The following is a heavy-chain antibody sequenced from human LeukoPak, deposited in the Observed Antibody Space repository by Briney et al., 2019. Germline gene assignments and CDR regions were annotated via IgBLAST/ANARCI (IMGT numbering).Heavy chain of an antibody. CDR3: AREGYGDYVFWFDP. J-gene: IGHJ5*02. V-gene: IGHV3-30-3*01. CDR2: ISYDGSNK. D-gene: IGHD4-17*01. Sequence: GRSLRLSCAASGFTFSSYAMHWVRQAPGKGLEWVAVISYDGSNKYYADSVKGRFTISRDNSKNTLYLQMNSLRAEDTAVYYCAREGYGDYVFWFDPWGQGTLVTVSS. CDR1: GFTFSSYA.